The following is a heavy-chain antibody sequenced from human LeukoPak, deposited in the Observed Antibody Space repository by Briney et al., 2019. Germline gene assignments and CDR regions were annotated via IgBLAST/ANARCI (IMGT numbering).Heavy chain of an antibody. J-gene: IGHJ5*02. V-gene: IGHV3-74*01. Sequence: PGGSLRLSWAASGFTFKIYWMHWVRHVPGKRPVWVSRINDDGSDTIYADSVRGRFTISRDDAKNTVYLQMNNLRAEDTAVYYCVRGGPSTWSWGQGTLVTVSS. CDR1: GFTFKIYW. CDR3: VRGGPSTWS. CDR2: INDDGSDT. D-gene: IGHD2-15*01.